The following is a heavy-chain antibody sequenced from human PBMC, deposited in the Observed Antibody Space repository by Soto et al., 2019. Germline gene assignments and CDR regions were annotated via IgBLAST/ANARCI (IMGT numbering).Heavy chain of an antibody. D-gene: IGHD3-3*01. CDR2: ISGRGSDI. CDR1: GFTFSDHY. Sequence: QVLLVESGGGLVKPGGSLRLSCATSGFTFSDHYMTWIRQAPGKGLEWISYISGRGSDIYYADSVKGRFTVSRDNSKNSLYLQMSSLRAEDTAVYYCAGDVHYYTSDYWGQGTLVTVSS. V-gene: IGHV3-11*01. J-gene: IGHJ4*02. CDR3: AGDVHYYTSDY.